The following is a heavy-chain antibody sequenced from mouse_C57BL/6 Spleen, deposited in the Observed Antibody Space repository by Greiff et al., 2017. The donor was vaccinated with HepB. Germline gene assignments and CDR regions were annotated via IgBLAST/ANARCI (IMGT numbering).Heavy chain of an antibody. V-gene: IGHV1-18*01. Sequence: EVQLQQSGPELVKPGASVKIPCKASGYTFTDYNMDWVKQSHGKSLEWIGDINPNNGGTIYNQKFKGKATLTVDKSSSTAYMELRSLTSEDTAVYYCARRAYDYDGEWFAYWGQGTLVTVSA. J-gene: IGHJ3*01. D-gene: IGHD2-4*01. CDR2: INPNNGGT. CDR1: GYTFTDYN. CDR3: ARRAYDYDGEWFAY.